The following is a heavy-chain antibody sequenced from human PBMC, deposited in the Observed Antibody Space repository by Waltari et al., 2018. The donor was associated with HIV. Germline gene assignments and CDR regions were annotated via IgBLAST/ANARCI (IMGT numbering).Heavy chain of an antibody. J-gene: IGHJ4*02. D-gene: IGHD3-3*01. CDR3: AGTSYDLLQGYYFDF. CDR1: DYFISGDYQ. Sequence: QVQLQESGPGLVKPSEALSLTCRVPDYFISGDYQWGWIRQSPGRGLEWIGSISHSGNVVYNPSLKSRTTIVGNPSKNQFFLRLASATAADTAVYYCAGTSYDLLQGYYFDFWGQGRPVTVSS. CDR2: ISHSGNV. V-gene: IGHV4-38-2*01.